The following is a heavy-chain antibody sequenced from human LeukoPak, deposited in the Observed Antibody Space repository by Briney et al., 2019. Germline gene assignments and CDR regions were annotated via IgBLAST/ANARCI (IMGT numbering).Heavy chain of an antibody. CDR2: INHSGST. Sequence: SETLSLTCAVYGGSFSGYYWSWIRQPPGKGLEWIGEINHSGSTNYNPSLKSRVTISVDTSKNQFSLKLSSVTATDTAVYYCARGGRSLVAAQFDLWGRGTLVTVSS. V-gene: IGHV4-34*01. CDR1: GGSFSGYY. D-gene: IGHD2-15*01. CDR3: ARGGRSLVAAQFDL. J-gene: IGHJ2*01.